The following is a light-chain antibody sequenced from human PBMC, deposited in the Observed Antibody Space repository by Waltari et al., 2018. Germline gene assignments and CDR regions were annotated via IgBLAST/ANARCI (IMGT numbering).Light chain of an antibody. Sequence: EIVMTQSPDTLSVSPGERATLSCRASQSVSSNLAWYQQKPGQAPRLLIYGASTRATGIPARFSGSGSGTEFTLTISSMQSEYFAVYYCQQYNNWPLTFGGGTKVEIK. CDR3: QQYNNWPLT. CDR1: QSVSSN. J-gene: IGKJ4*01. V-gene: IGKV3-15*01. CDR2: GAS.